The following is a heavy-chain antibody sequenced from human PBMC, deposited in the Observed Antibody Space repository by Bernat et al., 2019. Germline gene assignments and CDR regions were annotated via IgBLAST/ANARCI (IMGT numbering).Heavy chain of an antibody. CDR1: GFTFSSYG. J-gene: IGHJ4*02. CDR3: ARASGNFDY. D-gene: IGHD3-3*01. CDR2: IWSDGSNK. Sequence: QVQLVESGGGVVQPGRSLRLSCAASGFTFSSYGMHWVRQAPGKGLAWVAVIWSDGSNKYYADAVRGRFTISRDNSKNTLYLQMNSLRAEDTAVYYCARASGNFDYWGQGTLVTVSS. V-gene: IGHV3-33*01.